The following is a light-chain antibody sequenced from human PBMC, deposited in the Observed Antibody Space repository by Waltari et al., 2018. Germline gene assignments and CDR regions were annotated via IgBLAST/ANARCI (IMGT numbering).Light chain of an antibody. Sequence: AIQMTQSPSSLSASVGDRVTITCRASQGIRYDLGWYQQKPGKAPKLLIYAASSLQSGVPSRFSGSGSGADFTLTISSLQPEDFATYYCQKYNSAPRTFGQGTKVEIK. CDR3: QKYNSAPRT. CDR1: QGIRYD. CDR2: AAS. J-gene: IGKJ1*01. V-gene: IGKV1-6*01.